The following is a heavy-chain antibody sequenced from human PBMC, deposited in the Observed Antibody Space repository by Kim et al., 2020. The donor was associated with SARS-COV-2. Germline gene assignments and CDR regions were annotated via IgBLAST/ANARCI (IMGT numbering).Heavy chain of an antibody. V-gene: IGHV1-24*01. Sequence: AQKFQGGATMTEDTSTNTAYMELSSLRSEDTAVYYCATAAVAGTLSWFDPWGQGTLVTVSS. J-gene: IGHJ5*02. CDR3: ATAAVAGTLSWFDP. D-gene: IGHD6-19*01.